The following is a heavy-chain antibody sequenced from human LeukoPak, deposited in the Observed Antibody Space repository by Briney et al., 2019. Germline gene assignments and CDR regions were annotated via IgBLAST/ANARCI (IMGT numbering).Heavy chain of an antibody. V-gene: IGHV5-51*01. D-gene: IGHD1-26*01. CDR2: IYPGDSDT. J-gene: IGHJ3*02. Sequence: GGSLKISCKGSGSRFTSYWIGWVRQMPGKGLEWMGIIYPGDSDTRYSPSFQGQVTISADKSISTAYLQWSSLKASDTAMYYCARLSSPYSGSWSPTPNDAFDIWGQGTMVTVSS. CDR1: GSRFTSYW. CDR3: ARLSSPYSGSWSPTPNDAFDI.